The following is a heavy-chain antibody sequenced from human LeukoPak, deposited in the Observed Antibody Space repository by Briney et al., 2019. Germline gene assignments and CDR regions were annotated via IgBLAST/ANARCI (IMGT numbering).Heavy chain of an antibody. D-gene: IGHD3-22*01. Sequence: GGSLRLSCAASGFTFSSYSMNWVRQAPGKGLEWVSSISSSSSYIYYADSVKGRFTISRDNAKNSLYLQMNSLRAEDTAVYYCARDRGYYYDSSGYSDAFDIWGQGTMVTVSS. CDR2: ISSSSSYI. CDR3: ARDRGYYYDSSGYSDAFDI. CDR1: GFTFSSYS. J-gene: IGHJ3*02. V-gene: IGHV3-21*01.